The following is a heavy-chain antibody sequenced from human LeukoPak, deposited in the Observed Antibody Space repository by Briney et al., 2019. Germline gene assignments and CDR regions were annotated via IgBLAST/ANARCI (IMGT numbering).Heavy chain of an antibody. CDR2: LNPNMGGT. D-gene: IGHD6-13*01. Sequence: ASVKVSCKASGYTFTGYYMHWVRQAPGQGREWMGWLNPNMGGTHYAQKFQGRVTMTRDTSIRTAYMELSRLRSDDTAVYCCARGFGRQQLVLYHYYGMDVWGQGTTVTVSS. CDR3: ARGFGRQQLVLYHYYGMDV. V-gene: IGHV1-2*02. J-gene: IGHJ6*02. CDR1: GYTFTGYY.